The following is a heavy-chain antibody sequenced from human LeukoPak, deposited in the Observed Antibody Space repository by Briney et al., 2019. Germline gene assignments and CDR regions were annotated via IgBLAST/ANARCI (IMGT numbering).Heavy chain of an antibody. CDR1: GFTFSSYS. CDR3: ARDSGYYDSSGYPVDY. D-gene: IGHD3-22*01. V-gene: IGHV3-21*01. CDR2: ISSSSSYI. J-gene: IGHJ4*02. Sequence: GGSLSLSCAASGFTFSSYSMNWVRQAPGKGLEWVSSISSSSSYIYYADSVKGRFTISRDNAKNSLYLQMNSLRAEDTAVYYCARDSGYYDSSGYPVDYWGQGTLVTVSS.